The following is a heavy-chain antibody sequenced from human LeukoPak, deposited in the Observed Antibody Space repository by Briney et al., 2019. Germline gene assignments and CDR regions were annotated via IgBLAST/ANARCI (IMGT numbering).Heavy chain of an antibody. Sequence: GGSLRLSCAASGFTFSIYDMHWVRQGTGKGPEWVSAIGTAGDTYYAGSVKGRFTISRENAKNSLYLQMNSLRAGDTAVYYCVRAFHGNSRYDFDYWGQGTLVTVSS. V-gene: IGHV3-13*01. CDR2: IGTAGDT. J-gene: IGHJ4*02. CDR3: VRAFHGNSRYDFDY. D-gene: IGHD6-13*01. CDR1: GFTFSIYD.